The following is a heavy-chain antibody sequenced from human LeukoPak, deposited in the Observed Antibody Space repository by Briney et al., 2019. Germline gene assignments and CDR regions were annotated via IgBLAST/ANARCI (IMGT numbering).Heavy chain of an antibody. D-gene: IGHD1-14*01. Sequence: GASVKVSCKTSGYPFITWEINWVRQAAGQGLEWLGWVHPDSGNTDYAQKFRGRGTMSRDTSTSTAYMELSGLRLDDTAVYFCARGPRNDPWGQGTLVTVSS. CDR2: VHPDSGNT. J-gene: IGHJ5*02. V-gene: IGHV1-8*01. CDR3: ARGPRNDP. CDR1: GYPFITWE.